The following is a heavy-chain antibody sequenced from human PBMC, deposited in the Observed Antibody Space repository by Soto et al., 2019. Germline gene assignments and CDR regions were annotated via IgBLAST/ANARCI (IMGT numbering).Heavy chain of an antibody. V-gene: IGHV1-24*01. CDR2: LDREDGET. CDR1: GYTLIELS. CDR3: ASGSRLEGLRRSGSDI. Sequence: QAPLVQSGAEVKKPGASVKVSCKVSGYTLIELSMHWVRQAPGKGLEWMGVLDREDGETTYAPKFQGRVTMTEDTSTDTAYMDLSSLRSEDTAVYYCASGSRLEGLRRSGSDIWGQGTKGTVSS. J-gene: IGHJ3*02. D-gene: IGHD3-16*01.